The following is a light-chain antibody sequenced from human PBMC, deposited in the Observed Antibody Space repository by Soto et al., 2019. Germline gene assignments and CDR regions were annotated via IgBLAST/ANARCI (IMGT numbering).Light chain of an antibody. CDR1: SSDVGAYNY. J-gene: IGLJ1*01. CDR3: TSYSTSTPYV. V-gene: IGLV2-14*03. CDR2: DVT. Sequence: QSDLNQPASVSGSPGQSITISCTGTSSDVGAYNYVSWYQQHPGKAPKLMIYDVTNRPSGVSNRFSGSKSGYTASLTISGLQAYFFADYYSTSYSTSTPYVFGT.